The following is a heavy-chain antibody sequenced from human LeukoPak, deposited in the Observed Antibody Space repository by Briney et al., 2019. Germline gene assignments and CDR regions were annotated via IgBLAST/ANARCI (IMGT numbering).Heavy chain of an antibody. Sequence: GGSLRLSCAASGFTFSSYSMNWVRQAPGKGLEWVAVIPYDGSNKYYADSVKGRFTISRDNSKNTLYLQMNSLRAEDTAVYYCASMAIAVAGYYYMDVWGKGTTVTVSS. CDR2: IPYDGSNK. D-gene: IGHD6-19*01. CDR1: GFTFSSYS. V-gene: IGHV3-30*03. J-gene: IGHJ6*03. CDR3: ASMAIAVAGYYYMDV.